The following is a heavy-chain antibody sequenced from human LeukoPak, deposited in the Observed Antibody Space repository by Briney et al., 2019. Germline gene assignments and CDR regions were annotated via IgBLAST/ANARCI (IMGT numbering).Heavy chain of an antibody. CDR2: IYHSGST. CDR1: GGSISSGGYS. CDR3: AREDDSSGYFVN. J-gene: IGHJ4*02. D-gene: IGHD3-22*01. Sequence: SETLSLTCAVSGGSISSGGYSWSWIRQPPGKGLEWIGYIYHSGSTYYNPSLKSRVTISVDRSKNQFSLKLSSVTAADTAVYYCAREDDSSGYFVNWGQGTLVTVSS. V-gene: IGHV4-30-2*01.